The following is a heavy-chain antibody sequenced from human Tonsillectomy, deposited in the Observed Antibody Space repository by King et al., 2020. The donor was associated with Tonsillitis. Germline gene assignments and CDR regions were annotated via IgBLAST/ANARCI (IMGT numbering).Heavy chain of an antibody. Sequence: VQLVESGGGLVQPGGSLRLSCAASGFTFTSYAMNWVRQAPGKGLEWVSAISGSGGKKYYAESVKGRFTISRDNSKNTLYLQMNSLRAEDTAVYFCAEVNVYCSGGSCPRSYYYYAMDVWGQGTTVTVSS. CDR2: ISGSGGKK. CDR1: GFTFTSYA. J-gene: IGHJ6*02. CDR3: AEVNVYCSGGSCPRSYYYYAMDV. D-gene: IGHD2-15*01. V-gene: IGHV3-23*04.